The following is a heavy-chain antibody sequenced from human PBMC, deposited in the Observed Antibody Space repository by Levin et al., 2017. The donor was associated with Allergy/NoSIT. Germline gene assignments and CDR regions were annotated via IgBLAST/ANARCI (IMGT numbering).Heavy chain of an antibody. Sequence: LSLTCAASGFTFSSYGMHWVRQAPGKGLEWVAVIWYDGSNKYYADSVKGRFTISRDNSKNTLYLQMNSLRAEDTAVYYCAREAVDIVATSWGNWFDPWGQGTLVTVSS. J-gene: IGHJ5*02. V-gene: IGHV3-33*01. CDR1: GFTFSSYG. CDR2: IWYDGSNK. CDR3: AREAVDIVATSWGNWFDP. D-gene: IGHD5-12*01.